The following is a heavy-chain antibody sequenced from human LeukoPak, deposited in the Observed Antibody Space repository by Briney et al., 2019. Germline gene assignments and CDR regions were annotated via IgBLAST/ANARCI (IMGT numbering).Heavy chain of an antibody. CDR3: ARVTGGYNLVDY. Sequence: GGSLRLSCAASGSTFSSYWMHWVRQAPGKGLVWVSRISDDGGHTFHADSVKGRFAMSRDNSKNTLYLQMNSLRAEDTGVYYCARVTGGYNLVDYWGQGTLVTVSS. V-gene: IGHV3-74*01. CDR1: GSTFSSYW. CDR2: ISDDGGHT. D-gene: IGHD5-24*01. J-gene: IGHJ4*02.